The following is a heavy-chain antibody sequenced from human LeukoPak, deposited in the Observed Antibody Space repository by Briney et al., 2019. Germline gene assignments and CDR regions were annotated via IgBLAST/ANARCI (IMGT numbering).Heavy chain of an antibody. Sequence: GGSLRLSCAASGFTFSSYAVHWVRQAPGKGLEWVAVISHDGSNKYYADSVKGRFTISRDNSKNTLYLQMNSLRAEDTAVYYCARDGGAAAGGYSSGWYNDYWGQGTLVTVSS. CDR2: ISHDGSNK. J-gene: IGHJ4*02. CDR1: GFTFSSYA. V-gene: IGHV3-30*04. CDR3: ARDGGAAAGGYSSGWYNDY. D-gene: IGHD6-19*01.